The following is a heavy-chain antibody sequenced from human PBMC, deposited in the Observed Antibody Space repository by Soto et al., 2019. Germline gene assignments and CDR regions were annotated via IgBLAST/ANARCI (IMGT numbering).Heavy chain of an antibody. CDR2: INGRGNYI. D-gene: IGHD3-10*01. J-gene: IGHJ5*02. CDR3: ARANYYGSGSYGP. CDR1: GFTFSTYT. V-gene: IGHV3-21*04. Sequence: GGSLRLSCASSGFTFSTYTMNWVRQAPGKGLEWVSSINGRGNYIYYAESVKGRFTISRDNAKNTLYLQMNSLRAEDTAVYYCARANYYGSGSYGPWGQGTLVTVSS.